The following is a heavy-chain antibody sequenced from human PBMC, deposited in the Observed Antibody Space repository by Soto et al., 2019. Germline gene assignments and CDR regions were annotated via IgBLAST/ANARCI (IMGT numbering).Heavy chain of an antibody. Sequence: GGSLRLSCAASGFTFSSYWMSWVRQAPGKGLEWVANIKQDGSEKYYVDSVKGRFTISRDNAKNSLYLQMNSLRAEDTAVYYCARDRTRIQQLGPYGIDAFDIWGQGTMVTVSS. CDR3: ARDRTRIQQLGPYGIDAFDI. V-gene: IGHV3-7*01. J-gene: IGHJ3*02. CDR2: IKQDGSEK. CDR1: GFTFSSYW. D-gene: IGHD5-18*01.